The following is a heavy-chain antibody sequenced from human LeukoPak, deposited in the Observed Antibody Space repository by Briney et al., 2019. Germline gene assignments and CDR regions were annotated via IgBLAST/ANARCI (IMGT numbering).Heavy chain of an antibody. CDR2: INPNSGGT. D-gene: IGHD3-3*02. J-gene: IGHJ4*02. V-gene: IGHV1-2*02. Sequence: ASVKVSCKASGCTFTGYYMHWVRQAPGQGLEWMGWINPNSGGTNYAQKFQGRVTMTRDTSISTAYMELSRLRSDDTAVYYCARDLGSIFGVVMKRWGQGTLVTVXS. CDR1: GCTFTGYY. CDR3: ARDLGSIFGVVMKR.